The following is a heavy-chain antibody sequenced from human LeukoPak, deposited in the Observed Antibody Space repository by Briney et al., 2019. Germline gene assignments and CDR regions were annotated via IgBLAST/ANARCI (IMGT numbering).Heavy chain of an antibody. V-gene: IGHV4-4*07. D-gene: IGHD6-13*01. CDR1: GGSISSHY. J-gene: IGHJ3*02. Sequence: SETLSLTCTVSGGSISSHYWSWIRQPAGKGLEWIGRIYTSGSTNYNPSLKSRVTMSVDTSKNQFSLKLSSVTAADTAVYYSARDGDSWAAAGTDDAFDIWGQGTMVTVSS. CDR2: IYTSGST. CDR3: ARDGDSWAAAGTDDAFDI.